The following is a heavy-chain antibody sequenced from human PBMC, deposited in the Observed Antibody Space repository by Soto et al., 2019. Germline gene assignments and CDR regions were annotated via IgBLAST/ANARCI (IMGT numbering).Heavy chain of an antibody. CDR1: GYTFTSYD. CDR3: AREVVPAAERINWFDP. Sequence: ASVKVSCKDSGYTFTSYDINWVRQATGQGLEWMGWMNPNSGNTGYAQKFQGRVTMTRSTSISTAYMELSSLRSEDTAVYYCAREVVPAAERINWFDPWGQGTLVTVSS. D-gene: IGHD2-2*01. V-gene: IGHV1-8*01. CDR2: MNPNSGNT. J-gene: IGHJ5*02.